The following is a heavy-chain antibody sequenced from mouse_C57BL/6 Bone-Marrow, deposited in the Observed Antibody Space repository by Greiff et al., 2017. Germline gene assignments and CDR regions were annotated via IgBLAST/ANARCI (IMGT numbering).Heavy chain of an antibody. CDR3: ARNYYDYDGWYFDV. V-gene: IGHV1-55*01. CDR2: IYPGSGST. D-gene: IGHD2-4*01. J-gene: IGHJ1*03. CDR1: GYTFTSYW. Sequence: VQLQQPGAELVKPGASVKMSCKASGYTFTSYWITWVKQRPGQGLEWIGDIYPGSGSTNYNEKFKSKATLTVDTSSSTAYMQLSSLTSEDSAVYYCARNYYDYDGWYFDVWGTGTTVTVSS.